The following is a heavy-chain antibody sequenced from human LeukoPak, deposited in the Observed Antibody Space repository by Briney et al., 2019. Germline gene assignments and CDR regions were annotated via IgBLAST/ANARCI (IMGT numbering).Heavy chain of an antibody. Sequence: PQAAVKVSCMPSLYTFPSYVITWVRPAPGQGLEGMAWICAYKGKTDYAQNLRGRVTMTTDTSTSTDYMELRSLRSDDTAVDYCARDSVDGSGSCYNDCPDYWGQGTLVTVSS. CDR2: ICAYKGKT. CDR3: ARDSVDGSGSCYNDCPDY. CDR1: LYTFPSYV. D-gene: IGHD3-10*01. V-gene: IGHV1-18*01. J-gene: IGHJ4*02.